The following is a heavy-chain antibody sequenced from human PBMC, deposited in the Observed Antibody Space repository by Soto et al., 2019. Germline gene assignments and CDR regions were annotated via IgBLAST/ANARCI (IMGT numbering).Heavy chain of an antibody. CDR3: TRAEGSGYYVTRYYYYGMDV. J-gene: IGHJ6*02. V-gene: IGHV3-49*03. D-gene: IGHD3-22*01. CDR2: IRSKAYGGTT. Sequence: PGGSLRLSCTASGFTFGDYAMSWFSQAPGKGLEWVGFIRSKAYGGTTEYAASVKGRFTISRDDSKSIAYLQMNSLKTEDTAVYYCTRAEGSGYYVTRYYYYGMDVWGQGTTVTVSS. CDR1: GFTFGDYA.